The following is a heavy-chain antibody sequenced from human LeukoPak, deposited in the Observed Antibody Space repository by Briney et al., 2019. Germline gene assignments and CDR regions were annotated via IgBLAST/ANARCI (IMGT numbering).Heavy chain of an antibody. CDR2: ISAYNGNT. CDR3: ARRYCSSTSCYRQLEY. D-gene: IGHD2-2*01. J-gene: IGHJ4*02. CDR1: GYAFTSYG. Sequence: ASVRVSCKASGYAFTSYGISWVRQAPGQGLEWMGWISAYNGNTNYAQKFQGRVTMTTDTSTSTAYMELRSLRSDDTAVYYCARRYCSSTSCYRQLEYWGQGTLVTVSS. V-gene: IGHV1-18*01.